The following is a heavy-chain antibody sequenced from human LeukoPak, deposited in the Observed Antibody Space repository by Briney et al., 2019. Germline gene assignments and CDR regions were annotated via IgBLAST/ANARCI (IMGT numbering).Heavy chain of an antibody. V-gene: IGHV3-23*01. J-gene: IGHJ4*02. Sequence: GGSLRLSCAASGLTFNSYAMTWVRQAPGTGLEWVSAISGSGGTTYYADSVKGRFTISRDNSKNTLYLQMNSLRVEDTAVYYCAKGPCIAAAGCYFDYWGQGTLVTVSS. CDR1: GLTFNSYA. CDR2: ISGSGGTT. D-gene: IGHD6-13*01. CDR3: AKGPCIAAAGCYFDY.